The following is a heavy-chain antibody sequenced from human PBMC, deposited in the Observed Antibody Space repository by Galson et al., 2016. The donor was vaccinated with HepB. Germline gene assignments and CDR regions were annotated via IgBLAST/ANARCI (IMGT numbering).Heavy chain of an antibody. Sequence: SETLSLTCTVSGDSISYYYWSWIRHHPGKGLEWIGFLYHSGSTRYNPSLMRRVTISGDGSANQFSLKLTSVTAADTAVYYCARGEGMATGGFGFWGPGAQVSVSS. D-gene: IGHD5-24*01. CDR3: ARGEGMATGGFGF. J-gene: IGHJ4*02. CDR1: GDSISYYY. CDR2: LYHSGST. V-gene: IGHV4-59*08.